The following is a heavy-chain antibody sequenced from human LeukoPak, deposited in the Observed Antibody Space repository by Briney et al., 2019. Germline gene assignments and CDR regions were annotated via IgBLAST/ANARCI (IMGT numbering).Heavy chain of an antibody. Sequence: GGSLRLSCTASGFTFSSHSMSWVRQAPGKGLEWVANIKQDGSEKYYVDSVKGRFTISRDNAKNSLYLQMNSLRAEDTAVYYCARGSGWYLYWGQGTLVTVSS. CDR2: IKQDGSEK. CDR1: GFTFSSHS. D-gene: IGHD6-19*01. CDR3: ARGSGWYLY. V-gene: IGHV3-7*01. J-gene: IGHJ4*02.